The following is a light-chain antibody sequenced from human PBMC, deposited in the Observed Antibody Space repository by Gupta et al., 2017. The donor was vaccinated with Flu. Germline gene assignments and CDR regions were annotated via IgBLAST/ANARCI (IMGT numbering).Light chain of an antibody. CDR1: QTISSH. V-gene: IGKV1-39*01. Sequence: PSSLSASVGDRVTITCRASQTISSHLNWYQQKPGKAPKLLNYAASSLQSGVPSRFSGSGSGTDCTLTISSLQPEDFATYYCQRSYSVPWTFGQGTKVEIK. J-gene: IGKJ1*01. CDR3: QRSYSVPWT. CDR2: AAS.